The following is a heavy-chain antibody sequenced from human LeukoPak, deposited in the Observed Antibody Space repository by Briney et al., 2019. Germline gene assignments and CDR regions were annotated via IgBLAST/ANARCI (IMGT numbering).Heavy chain of an antibody. CDR1: GYSISSGYY. CDR2: IFHSGSV. V-gene: IGHV4-38-2*01. Sequence: SDTLSLTCAVSGYSISSGYYWGWIRQSPGKGLEWIGTIFHSGSVYYNPSLKSRLTLSVDPSKNQFSLKLNSVSAADTAVYFCARMGVAHYYVSSTYFPVAFDVWGQGTMVTVSS. D-gene: IGHD3-22*01. CDR3: ARMGVAHYYVSSTYFPVAFDV. J-gene: IGHJ3*01.